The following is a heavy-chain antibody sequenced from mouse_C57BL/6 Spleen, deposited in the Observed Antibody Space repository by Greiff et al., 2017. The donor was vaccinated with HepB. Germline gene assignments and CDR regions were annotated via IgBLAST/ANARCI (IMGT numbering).Heavy chain of an antibody. Sequence: VKLLESGAELVKPGASVKMSCKASGYTFTSYWITWVKQRPGQGLEWIGDIYPGSGSTNYNEKFKSKATLTVDTSSSTAYMQLSSLTSEDSAVYYCALTTVDAMDYWGQGTSVTVSS. V-gene: IGHV1-55*01. CDR1: GYTFTSYW. J-gene: IGHJ4*01. CDR3: ALTTVDAMDY. CDR2: IYPGSGST. D-gene: IGHD1-1*01.